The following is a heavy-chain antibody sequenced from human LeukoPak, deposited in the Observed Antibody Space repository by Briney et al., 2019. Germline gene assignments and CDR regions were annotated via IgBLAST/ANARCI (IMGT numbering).Heavy chain of an antibody. CDR2: IHPNSGGT. J-gene: IGHJ4*02. CDR3: ARDASRGNYVWGSYRLDY. CDR1: GYTYTGYY. D-gene: IGHD3-16*02. Sequence: SVEVFCKSSGYTYTGYYMHCVPHAPAQGLEWMRWIHPNSGGTNYAQKCQGRVTMTRDRSISTAYMELSRLRSDDTAVYDSARDASRGNYVWGSYRLDYWGQGTLVTVSS. V-gene: IGHV1-2*02.